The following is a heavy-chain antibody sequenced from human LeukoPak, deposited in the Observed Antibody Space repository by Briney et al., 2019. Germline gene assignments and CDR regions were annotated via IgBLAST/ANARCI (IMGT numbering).Heavy chain of an antibody. CDR2: IYYSGST. J-gene: IGHJ4*02. Sequence: SETLSLTCTASGGSISSYYWSWIRQPPGKGLEWIGYIYYSGSTNYNPSLKSRVTISVDTSKNQFSLKLSSVTAADTAVYYCARAYSGSYYYFDYWGQGTLVTVSS. CDR3: ARAYSGSYYYFDY. V-gene: IGHV4-59*08. D-gene: IGHD1-26*01. CDR1: GGSISSYY.